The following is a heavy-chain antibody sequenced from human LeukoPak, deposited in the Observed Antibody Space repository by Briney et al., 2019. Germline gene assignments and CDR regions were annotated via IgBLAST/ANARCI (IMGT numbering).Heavy chain of an antibody. CDR1: GGSISCGGYY. CDR3: ARKYCSSTSCYAGSIYFDY. D-gene: IGHD2-2*01. CDR2: IYYSGST. Sequence: SETLSLTCTVSGGSISCGGYYWSWIRQHPGKGLEWIGYIYYSGSTYYNPSLKSRVTISVDTSKNQFSLKLSSVTAADTAVYYCARKYCSSTSCYAGSIYFDYWGQGTLVTVSS. V-gene: IGHV4-31*03. J-gene: IGHJ4*02.